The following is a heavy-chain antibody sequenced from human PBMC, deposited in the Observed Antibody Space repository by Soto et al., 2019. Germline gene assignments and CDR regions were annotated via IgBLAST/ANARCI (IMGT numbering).Heavy chain of an antibody. Sequence: GESLKISCKGFGYSFTSYWIGWVRRVPGKGLEWMGIIFPADSDTRYSPSFQGQVTISADKSISTAYLQWSSLRASDTAMYYCARRRGSDFDYWGQGTLVTVSS. J-gene: IGHJ4*02. CDR1: GYSFTSYW. D-gene: IGHD3-10*01. CDR3: ARRRGSDFDY. CDR2: IFPADSDT. V-gene: IGHV5-51*01.